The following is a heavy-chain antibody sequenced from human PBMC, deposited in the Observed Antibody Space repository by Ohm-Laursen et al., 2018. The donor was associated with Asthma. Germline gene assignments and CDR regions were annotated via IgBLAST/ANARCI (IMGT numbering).Heavy chain of an antibody. D-gene: IGHD3-9*01. CDR2: IYHSGST. CDR3: ARDRYYDNGGLDV. J-gene: IGHJ6*02. V-gene: IGHV4-31*03. Sequence: PSQTLSLTCTVSGASISSDRYFWSWIRQRPGTGLEWVGYIYHSGSTYYSPSLKSRVTMSVDTSMNQFSLNLNSVTAADTAVYYCARDRYYDNGGLDVWGQGTPVTVSS. CDR1: GASISSDRYF.